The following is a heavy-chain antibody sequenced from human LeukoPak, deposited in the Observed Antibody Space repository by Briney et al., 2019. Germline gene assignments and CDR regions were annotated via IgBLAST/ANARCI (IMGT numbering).Heavy chain of an antibody. D-gene: IGHD7-27*01. Sequence: GESLKISCNGSGYXFTSYWISWVRQMPGKGLAWMGIIYPGDSDTRYSPSFQGQVTISADKSISTAYLQWSSLKASDTAMYYCARSEELGVRGFDYWGQGTLVTVSS. CDR3: ARSEELGVRGFDY. CDR2: IYPGDSDT. CDR1: GYXFTSYW. V-gene: IGHV5-51*01. J-gene: IGHJ4*02.